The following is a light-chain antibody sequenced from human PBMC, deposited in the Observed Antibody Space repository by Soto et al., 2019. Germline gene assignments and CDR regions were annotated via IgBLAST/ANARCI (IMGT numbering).Light chain of an antibody. CDR3: QQSYSTPPG. Sequence: DIQMTQSPSSLSASVGDRVTITCRASQTMSIYLNWYQQKPGKAPELLIYEASTLQSGVPSRFRGSGSGTEFTLTISSLQPEDFATYYCQQSYSTPPGFGPGTKVDV. CDR1: QTMSIY. J-gene: IGKJ3*01. V-gene: IGKV1-39*01. CDR2: EAS.